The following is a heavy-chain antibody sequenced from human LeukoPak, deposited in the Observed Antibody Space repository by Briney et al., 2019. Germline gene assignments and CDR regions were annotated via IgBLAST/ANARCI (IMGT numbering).Heavy chain of an antibody. J-gene: IGHJ4*02. CDR1: GFTFSSYG. CDR3: ARVAYKYGYSQAFDY. CDR2: ISGSGGST. Sequence: QAGGSLRLSCAASGFTFSSYGMSWVRQAPGKVLEWVSAISGSGGSTYYADSVKGRFTISRDNSKNTLYLQMNSLRAEDTAVYYCARVAYKYGYSQAFDYWGQGTLVTVSS. D-gene: IGHD5-18*01. V-gene: IGHV3-23*01.